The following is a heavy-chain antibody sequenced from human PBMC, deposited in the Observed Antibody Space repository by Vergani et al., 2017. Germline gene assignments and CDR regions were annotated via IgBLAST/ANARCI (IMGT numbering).Heavy chain of an antibody. J-gene: IGHJ6*03. D-gene: IGHD4-11*01. CDR3: ARVNTETNGHLYYYYYMDV. CDR2: IDHTGRP. V-gene: IGHV4-34*01. Sequence: QVQLQQWGGGLLKPSETLSLTCVVNGGSFTSYHWTWIRQSPGEGLEWVGDIDHTGRPYYNPSHKSRLTMSVEKSRNQFSLTLNSVTATDTAIYFCARVNTETNGHLYYYYYMDVWGQGTAVTVS. CDR1: GGSFTSYH.